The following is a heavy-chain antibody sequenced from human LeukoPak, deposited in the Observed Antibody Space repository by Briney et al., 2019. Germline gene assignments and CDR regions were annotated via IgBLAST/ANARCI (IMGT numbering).Heavy chain of an antibody. Sequence: PGGSLRLSCAASGFTFSSYGMHWVRQAPGKGLEWVAVISYDGSNKYYADSVKGRFTISRDNSKNSLYLQMNSLRAEDTALYYCAKANDILTGYSDAFDIWGQGTMVTVSS. V-gene: IGHV3-30*19. J-gene: IGHJ3*02. D-gene: IGHD3-9*01. CDR3: AKANDILTGYSDAFDI. CDR1: GFTFSSYG. CDR2: ISYDGSNK.